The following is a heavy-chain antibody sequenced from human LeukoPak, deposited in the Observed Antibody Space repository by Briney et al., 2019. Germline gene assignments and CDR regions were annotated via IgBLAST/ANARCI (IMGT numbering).Heavy chain of an antibody. V-gene: IGHV1-3*01. CDR2: INAGNGNT. D-gene: IGHD5-12*01. Sequence: ASVKVSCKASGYIFTSYDMHWVRQAPGQRLEWMGWINAGNGNTKYSEKFQGRVTITRDTSVSTDYMELSSLRSEDTAVYYCAREKRGYRGYGPVFGYWGQGTLVTVSS. CDR3: AREKRGYRGYGPVFGY. CDR1: GYIFTSYD. J-gene: IGHJ4*02.